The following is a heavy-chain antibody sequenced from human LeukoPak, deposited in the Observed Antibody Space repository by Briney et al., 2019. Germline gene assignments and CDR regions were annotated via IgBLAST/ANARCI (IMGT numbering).Heavy chain of an antibody. D-gene: IGHD2-21*02. CDR2: INHSGST. CDR3: ARGSVVTPGGDY. V-gene: IGHV4-34*01. J-gene: IGHJ4*02. CDR1: GGSFSGYY. Sequence: SETLSLTCAVYGGSFSGYYWSWIRQPPGKGLEWIGEINHSGSTNYNPSLKSRVTISVDTSKNQFSLKLSSVTAADTAVYYCARGSVVTPGGDYWGQGTLVTVSS.